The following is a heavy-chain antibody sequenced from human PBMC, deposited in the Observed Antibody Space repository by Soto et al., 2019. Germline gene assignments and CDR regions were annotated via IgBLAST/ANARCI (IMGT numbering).Heavy chain of an antibody. CDR1: GGSISSGGYY. D-gene: IGHD3-22*01. CDR3: ARPPYDSSGYYPN. V-gene: IGHV4-31*03. CDR2: IYYSGST. Sequence: SETLSLTCTVSGGSISSGGYYWSWIRQHPGKGLEWIGYIYYSGSTYYNPSLKSRVTISVDTSKNQFSLKLSSVTAADTAVYYCARPPYDSSGYYPNWGQGTLVTVSS. J-gene: IGHJ4*02.